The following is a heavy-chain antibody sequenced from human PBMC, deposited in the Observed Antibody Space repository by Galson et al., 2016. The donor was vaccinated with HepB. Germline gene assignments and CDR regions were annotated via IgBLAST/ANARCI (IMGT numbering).Heavy chain of an antibody. V-gene: IGHV4-39*07. J-gene: IGHJ6*03. CDR1: GGSISSGDYY. D-gene: IGHD6-13*01. CDR3: ARTAAAADGIRYYYYYMDV. CDR2: IYYSGST. Sequence: SETLSLTCTVSGGSISSGDYYWSWIRQPPGKGLEWIGSIYYSGSTYYNPSLMSRVTISVDTSKNQFSLRHNSVTAADTAVYYCARTAAAADGIRYYYYYMDVWGKGTTVTVSS.